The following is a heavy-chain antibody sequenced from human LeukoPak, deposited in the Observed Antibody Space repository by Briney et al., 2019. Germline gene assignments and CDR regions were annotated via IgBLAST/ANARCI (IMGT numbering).Heavy chain of an antibody. D-gene: IGHD3-22*01. J-gene: IGHJ4*02. Sequence: GGSLRLSCAASGFMFNSYVMSWVRQAPGKGLEWVSAINGGGGNTYYADSVKGRFTISRDNSKNTLYLQMNSLRAEDTALYYCAKGSYYDSSGTYYFDYWGQGTLVTVSS. CDR2: INGGGGNT. V-gene: IGHV3-23*01. CDR1: GFMFNSYV. CDR3: AKGSYYDSSGTYYFDY.